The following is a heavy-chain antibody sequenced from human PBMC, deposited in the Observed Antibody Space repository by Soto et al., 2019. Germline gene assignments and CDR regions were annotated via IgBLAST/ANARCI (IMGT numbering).Heavy chain of an antibody. J-gene: IGHJ5*02. CDR1: GFSLSTSGAA. CDR3: AHRATMTIFGLIIDYGIWFDP. D-gene: IGHD3-3*01. CDR2: IYWDGDK. Sequence: QINLIESGPTLVKPTQTLTLTCTFSGFSLSTSGAAVGWVRQPPGRALEWLALIYWDGDKRYNASLGNRLTITKDTSMNQLVLTLTNVDPADTATYYCAHRATMTIFGLIIDYGIWFDPWGQGTRVIVSS. V-gene: IGHV2-5*02.